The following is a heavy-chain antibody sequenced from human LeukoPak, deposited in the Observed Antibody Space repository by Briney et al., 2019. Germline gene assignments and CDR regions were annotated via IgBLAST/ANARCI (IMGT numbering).Heavy chain of an antibody. J-gene: IGHJ6*03. D-gene: IGHD1-26*01. Sequence: GASVKVSCKASGYTFTGYYIHWVRQAPGQGLELMGWINPNNGGTNYAQKFQGRVTMTRDTSISTAYVELSRLRSDDTAVYYCARGMEPYYYMDVWGKGTTVTVSS. V-gene: IGHV1-2*02. CDR2: INPNNGGT. CDR3: ARGMEPYYYMDV. CDR1: GYTFTGYY.